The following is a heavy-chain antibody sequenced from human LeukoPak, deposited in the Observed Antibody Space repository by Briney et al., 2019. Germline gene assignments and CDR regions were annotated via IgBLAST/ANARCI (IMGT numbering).Heavy chain of an antibody. CDR3: ARGGGIVVVTAGAFDI. CDR1: GGSISSYY. V-gene: IGHV4-59*01. CDR2: IYYSGST. D-gene: IGHD2-21*02. J-gene: IGHJ3*02. Sequence: PSETLSLTCTVSGGSISSYYWSWIRQPPGKGLEWIGYIYYSGSTNYNPSLKSRVTISVDTSKNQFSLKLSSVTAADTAVYYCARGGGIVVVTAGAFDIWGQGTMVTVSS.